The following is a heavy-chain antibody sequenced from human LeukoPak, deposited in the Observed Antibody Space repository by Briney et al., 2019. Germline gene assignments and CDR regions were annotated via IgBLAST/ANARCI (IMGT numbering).Heavy chain of an antibody. CDR1: GGSITISNYY. Sequence: SETLSLTCTVSGGSITISNYYWIWVRRPPGKGLEWIGCISYSGDTYYSPSLESRVSISMDMSNSQFSLRLNSVTAADTAVYYCANKQWVYYYMDVWGTGTTVTVSS. V-gene: IGHV4-30-4*08. CDR2: ISYSGDT. CDR3: ANKQWVYYYMDV. D-gene: IGHD1-26*01. J-gene: IGHJ6*03.